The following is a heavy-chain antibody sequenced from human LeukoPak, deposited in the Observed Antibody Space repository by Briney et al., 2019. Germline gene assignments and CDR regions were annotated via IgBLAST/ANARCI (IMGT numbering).Heavy chain of an antibody. J-gene: IGHJ4*02. Sequence: GGSLRLSCAASGFTVSSNYMSWVRQAPGRGLEWVSVIYSGGSTYYADSVKGRFTISRDNSKNTLYLQMNSLRAEDTAVYYCVRDYGDYLALGLGYWGQGTLVTVSS. CDR3: VRDYGDYLALGLGY. CDR2: IYSGGST. V-gene: IGHV3-66*01. CDR1: GFTVSSNY. D-gene: IGHD4-17*01.